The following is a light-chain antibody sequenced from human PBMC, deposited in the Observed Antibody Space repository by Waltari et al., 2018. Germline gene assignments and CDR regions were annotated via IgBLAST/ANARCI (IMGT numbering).Light chain of an antibody. V-gene: IGLV2-14*01. CDR3: ASYPSTSIHVL. CDR1: SRDVGGYNY. J-gene: IGLJ2*01. Sequence: QSALTQPASVSGSPGQSITISCTGTSRDVGGYNYVPCYQQPPGKAPKLLIFDFTQRPSGVSDRFSGSKSGNTASLTISGLQAEDEADYYCASYPSTSIHVLFGGGTKLTVL. CDR2: DFT.